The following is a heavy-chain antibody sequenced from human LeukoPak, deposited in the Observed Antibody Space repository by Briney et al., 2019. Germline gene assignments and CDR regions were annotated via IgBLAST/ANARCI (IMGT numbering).Heavy chain of an antibody. Sequence: GASVKVSCKASGYTFTSYYMHWVRQAPELGLEWMGIINPSGGSTSYAQKFQGRVTMTRDTSISTAYMELSRLRSDDTAVYYCARWGESSWYYYYYMDVWGKGTTVTISS. V-gene: IGHV1-46*01. CDR1: GYTFTSYY. CDR3: ARWGESSWYYYYYMDV. J-gene: IGHJ6*03. D-gene: IGHD6-13*01. CDR2: INPSGGST.